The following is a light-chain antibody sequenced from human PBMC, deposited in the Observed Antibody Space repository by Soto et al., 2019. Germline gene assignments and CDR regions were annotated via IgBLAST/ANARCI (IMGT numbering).Light chain of an antibody. J-gene: IGKJ1*01. CDR2: GAS. V-gene: IGKV3-20*01. CDR1: QSVSSSY. Sequence: EVVLTQSPGTLSLSPGERATLSCRASQSVSSSYLAWYQQKHGQAPRXXIYGASSRETGIPDRFSGSGSGTEFTLTISRLEPEDFAVYYCQQYGSSPRTFGQGTKVDIK. CDR3: QQYGSSPRT.